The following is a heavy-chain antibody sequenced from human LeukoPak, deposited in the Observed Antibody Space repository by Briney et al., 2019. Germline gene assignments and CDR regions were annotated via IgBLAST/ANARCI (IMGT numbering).Heavy chain of an antibody. Sequence: GGSLRLSCAAFGFTFNSNAMSWVRQAPGKGLEWVSAITATGVSTFYADSVKGRFTISRDNAKNTLYLQMNSLRAEDTAVYYCARDITLTRGGRSDDWGHGTLVTVSA. CDR2: ITATGVST. J-gene: IGHJ4*01. V-gene: IGHV3-23*01. CDR3: ARDITLTRGGRSDD. D-gene: IGHD3-10*01. CDR1: GFTFNSNA.